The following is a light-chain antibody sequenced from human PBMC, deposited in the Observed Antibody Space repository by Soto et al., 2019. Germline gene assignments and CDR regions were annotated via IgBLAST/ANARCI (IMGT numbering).Light chain of an antibody. V-gene: IGKV3-20*01. CDR2: GAS. J-gene: IGKJ4*01. CDR1: QSVSSSY. CDR3: QQYGSSPWT. Sequence: EIVLTQSPGTLSLSPGERATLSCRASQSVSSSYLAWYQQKPGQAPRLLIYGASSRATGIPDRFSGSGSGTDFTLTMSRLEPEDFAVYYCQQYGSSPWTFGGGTKVEIK.